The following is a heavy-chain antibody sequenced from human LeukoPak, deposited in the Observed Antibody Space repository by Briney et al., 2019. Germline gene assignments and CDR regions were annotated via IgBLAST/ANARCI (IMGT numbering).Heavy chain of an antibody. V-gene: IGHV1-2*02. Sequence: ASVKVSCKASGYTFTGYYMHWVRQAPGQGLEWMGWINPNSGGTNYAQKFQGRVTMTRDTSISTAYMELSRLRSDDTAVYYCARGLPPVMKYYFDYWGQGTLVTVSS. CDR3: ARGLPPVMKYYFDY. CDR2: INPNSGGT. CDR1: GYTFTGYY. D-gene: IGHD4-11*01. J-gene: IGHJ4*02.